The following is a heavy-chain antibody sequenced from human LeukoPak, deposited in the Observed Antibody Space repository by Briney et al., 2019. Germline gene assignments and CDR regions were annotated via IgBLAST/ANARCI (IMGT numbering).Heavy chain of an antibody. CDR2: IIPILGIA. V-gene: IGHV1-69*04. J-gene: IGHJ4*02. CDR3: ASGYSSGFGSVAPLDY. Sequence: SVKVSCKASGGTFSSYAISWVRQAPGQGLEWMGRIIPILGIANYAQKFQGRVTITADESTSTAYMELSSLRSEDTAVYYCASGYSSGFGSVAPLDYWGQGTLVTVSS. CDR1: GGTFSSYA. D-gene: IGHD6-19*01.